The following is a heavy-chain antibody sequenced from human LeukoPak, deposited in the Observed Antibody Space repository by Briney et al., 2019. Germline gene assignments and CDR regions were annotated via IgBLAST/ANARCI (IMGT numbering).Heavy chain of an antibody. CDR3: VKDRYSSAYYFEN. CDR2: ISGSGAST. Sequence: GGSLRLSCAASGFVFSTYAMSWVRQAPGRGLEWVSGISGSGASTYSANSVKGRFTISRDNSKNTLDLQMNSLRAEDTAIYYCVKDRYSSAYYFENWGQGTLVTVSS. J-gene: IGHJ4*02. V-gene: IGHV3-23*01. D-gene: IGHD5-18*01. CDR1: GFVFSTYA.